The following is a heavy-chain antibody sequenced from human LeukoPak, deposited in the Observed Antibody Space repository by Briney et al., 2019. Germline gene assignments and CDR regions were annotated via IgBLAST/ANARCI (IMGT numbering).Heavy chain of an antibody. Sequence: PGGSLRLSCAASGFTFDDYAMHWVRQAPGKGLEWVSGISWNSGSIGYADSVKGRFTISRDNAKNSLYLQMNSLRAEDMALYYCAKDSANSDAFDIWGQGTMVTVSS. CDR2: ISWNSGSI. D-gene: IGHD4/OR15-4a*01. J-gene: IGHJ3*02. V-gene: IGHV3-9*03. CDR1: GFTFDDYA. CDR3: AKDSANSDAFDI.